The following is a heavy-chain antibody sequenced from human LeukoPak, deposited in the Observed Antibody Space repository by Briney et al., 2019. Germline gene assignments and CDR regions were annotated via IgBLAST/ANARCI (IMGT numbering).Heavy chain of an antibody. V-gene: IGHV4-59*01. D-gene: IGHD3-3*01. CDR1: GGSISNYH. J-gene: IGHJ6*03. CDR3: ARGGSYYDFWSGYYDYYYYMDV. CDR2: IYYSGST. Sequence: PSETLSLTCTVSGGSISNYHWSWIRQPPGKGLEWIGYIYYSGSTNYNPSLKSRVSISVDTSKNQFSLRLTSVTAADTAVYYCARGGSYYDFWSGYYDYYYYMDVWGKGTTVTVSS.